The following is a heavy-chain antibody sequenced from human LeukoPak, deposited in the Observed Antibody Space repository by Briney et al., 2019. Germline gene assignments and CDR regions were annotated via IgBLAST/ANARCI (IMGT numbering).Heavy chain of an antibody. Sequence: SETLSLTCTVSGGSISSGSYYWSWIRQPAGKGLEWIGYIYYSGSTNYNPSLKSRVTISVDTSKNQFSLKLSSVTAADTAVYYCARDKAVLRYFDWLFYGMDVWGKGTTVTVSS. D-gene: IGHD3-9*01. CDR3: ARDKAVLRYFDWLFYGMDV. CDR2: IYYSGST. CDR1: GGSISSGSYY. J-gene: IGHJ6*04. V-gene: IGHV4-61*10.